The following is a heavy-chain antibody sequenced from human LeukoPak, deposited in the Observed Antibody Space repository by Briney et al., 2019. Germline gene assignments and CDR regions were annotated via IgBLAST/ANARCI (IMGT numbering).Heavy chain of an antibody. CDR2: IYYSGST. Sequence: PSETLSLTCAIYGGSFSGNYWSWIGQHPGKGLEWIGFIYYSGSTYYNPSLKSRVTISVDTSKNQFSLKLSSVTAADTAVYYCARDREDQTRFDPWGQGALVTVSS. CDR1: GGSFSGNY. V-gene: IGHV4-31*11. J-gene: IGHJ5*02. CDR3: ARDREDQTRFDP. D-gene: IGHD2-2*01.